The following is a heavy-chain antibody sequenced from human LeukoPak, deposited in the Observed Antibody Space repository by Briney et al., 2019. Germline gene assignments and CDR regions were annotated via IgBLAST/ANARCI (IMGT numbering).Heavy chain of an antibody. CDR1: GGSISSGGYY. J-gene: IGHJ4*02. D-gene: IGHD2-15*01. V-gene: IGHV4-61*02. CDR2: IYTSGST. Sequence: SETLSLTCTVSGGSISSGGYYWSWIRQPAGKGLEWIGRIYTSGSTNYNPSLKSRVTISVDTSKNQFSLKLSSVTAADTAVYYCAREGWFSRPFDYWGQGTLVTVSS. CDR3: AREGWFSRPFDY.